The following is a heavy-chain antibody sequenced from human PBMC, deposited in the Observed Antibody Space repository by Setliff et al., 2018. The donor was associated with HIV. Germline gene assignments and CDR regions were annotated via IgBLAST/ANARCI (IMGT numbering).Heavy chain of an antibody. Sequence: PSETLSLTCTVSGGSINSYYWSWTRQPPGKGLEWIGYIYATGSTNYNPSLKGRVTVSVDTAKNQFSLRLSSVTAADTAVYYCARHPPHDSTWPYYYYGMDVWGQGTTVTVSS. D-gene: IGHD6-13*01. V-gene: IGHV4-4*09. J-gene: IGHJ6*02. CDR3: ARHPPHDSTWPYYYYGMDV. CDR2: IYATGST. CDR1: GGSINSYY.